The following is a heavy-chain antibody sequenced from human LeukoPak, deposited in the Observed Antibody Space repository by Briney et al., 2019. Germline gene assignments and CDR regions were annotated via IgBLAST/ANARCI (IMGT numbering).Heavy chain of an antibody. CDR3: ARDDSGSYYNY. J-gene: IGHJ4*02. D-gene: IGHD1-26*01. V-gene: IGHV1-2*02. Sequence: ASVYVACKASGYTFTGYYMHWVRQAPGQGLEWMGWINPNSGGTNYAQKFQGRVTMTRDTSISTAYMELSRLRSDDTAVYYCARDDSGSYYNYWGQGTLVTVSS. CDR2: INPNSGGT. CDR1: GYTFTGYY.